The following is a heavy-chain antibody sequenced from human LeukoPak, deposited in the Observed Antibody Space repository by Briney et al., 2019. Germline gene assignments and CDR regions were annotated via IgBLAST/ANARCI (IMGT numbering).Heavy chain of an antibody. D-gene: IGHD3-22*01. J-gene: IGHJ4*02. Sequence: SQTLSLTCTVSGGSISSGDYYWSWIRQPPGKGLEWIGYIYYSGSTYYNPSLKSRVTISVDTSENQFSLKLSSVTAADTAVYYCASVRDSSGYFTHWGQGTLVTVSS. CDR3: ASVRDSSGYFTH. CDR2: IYYSGST. V-gene: IGHV4-30-4*01. CDR1: GGSISSGDYY.